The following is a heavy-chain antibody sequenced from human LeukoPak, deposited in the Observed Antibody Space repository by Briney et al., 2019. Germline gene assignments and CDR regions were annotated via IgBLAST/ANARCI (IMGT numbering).Heavy chain of an antibody. Sequence: PSETLSLTCTVSGYSINSGYYWVWIRQPPGKGLEWIGSIYRTGSTNYNPSLKSRVTISLDTSKTQFSLKVSSVTAADTAVYYCARGDCSSTICYSPMDVWGKGTTVTVSS. CDR3: ARGDCSSTICYSPMDV. D-gene: IGHD2-2*01. J-gene: IGHJ6*03. CDR2: IYRTGST. V-gene: IGHV4-38-2*02. CDR1: GYSINSGYY.